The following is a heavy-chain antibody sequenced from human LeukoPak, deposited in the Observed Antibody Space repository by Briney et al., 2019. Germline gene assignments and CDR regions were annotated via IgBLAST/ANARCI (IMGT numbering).Heavy chain of an antibody. CDR1: GGSIRSYY. D-gene: IGHD3-16*01. CDR3: ARDRGGGWFDP. Sequence: SGTLFLTCTVSGGSIRSYYWSWIRQPAGKGLEWIGRIDTSGTTNYSPSLKSRLTMSVDTSKNQFSLKLSSVTAADTAVYYCARDRGGGWFDPWGQGTLVTVSS. V-gene: IGHV4-4*07. J-gene: IGHJ5*02. CDR2: IDTSGTT.